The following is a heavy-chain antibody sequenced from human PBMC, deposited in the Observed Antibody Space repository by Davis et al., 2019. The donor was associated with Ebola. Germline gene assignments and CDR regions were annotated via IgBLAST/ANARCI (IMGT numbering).Heavy chain of an antibody. J-gene: IGHJ4*02. D-gene: IGHD6-19*01. Sequence: GESLKISCKASGYNFATSWIGWVRQMPGKGLDWMGVIYPGDSDTRYSPSFQGQVTISADNSISTTYLQWSSLKASDSAMYYCARHPRGAVAGIYYFDLWGQGTLVTVSS. CDR3: ARHPRGAVAGIYYFDL. CDR1: GYNFATSW. V-gene: IGHV5-51*01. CDR2: IYPGDSDT.